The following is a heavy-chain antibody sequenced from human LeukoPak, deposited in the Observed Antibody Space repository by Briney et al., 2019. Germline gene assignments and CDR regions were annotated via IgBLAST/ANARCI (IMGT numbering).Heavy chain of an antibody. CDR1: GGSISSGDYY. CDR2: IYYSGST. V-gene: IGHV4-30-4*08. D-gene: IGHD4-23*01. CDR3: ARETTVVPYYFDY. J-gene: IGHJ4*02. Sequence: PSETLSLTCTISGGSISSGDYYWSWIRQPPGKGLEWIGYIYYSGSTYYTPSLKSRVTISVDTSKNQFSLKLSSVTAADTAVYYCARETTVVPYYFDYWGQGTLVTVSS.